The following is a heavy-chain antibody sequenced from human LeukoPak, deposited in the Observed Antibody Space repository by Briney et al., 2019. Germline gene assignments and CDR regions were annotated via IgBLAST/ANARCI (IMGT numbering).Heavy chain of an antibody. CDR2: INPSGGST. CDR1: GYTFTSYY. J-gene: IGHJ6*03. Sequence: AASVKVSCKASGYTFTSYYMHWVRQAPGQGLEWMGIINPSGGSTSYAQKFLGRVTMTRDTSTSTVYMELSSLRSEDTAVYYCAGPQFPSYYYYYMDVWGKGTTVTVSS. CDR3: AGPQFPSYYYYYMDV. V-gene: IGHV1-46*01. D-gene: IGHD5-24*01.